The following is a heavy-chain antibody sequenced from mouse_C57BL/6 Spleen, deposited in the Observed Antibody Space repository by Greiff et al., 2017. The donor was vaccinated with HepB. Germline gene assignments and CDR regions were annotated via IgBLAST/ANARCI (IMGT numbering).Heavy chain of an antibody. CDR3: TRRIYYGSSYYFDY. Sequence: QVQLQQSGAELVRPGASVTLSCKASGYTFTDYEMHWVKQTPVHGLEWIGAIDPETGGTAYNQKFKGKAILTADKSSSTAYMELRSLTSEDSAVYYCTRRIYYGSSYYFDYWGQGTTLTVSS. CDR2: IDPETGGT. V-gene: IGHV1-15*01. J-gene: IGHJ2*01. CDR1: GYTFTDYE. D-gene: IGHD1-1*01.